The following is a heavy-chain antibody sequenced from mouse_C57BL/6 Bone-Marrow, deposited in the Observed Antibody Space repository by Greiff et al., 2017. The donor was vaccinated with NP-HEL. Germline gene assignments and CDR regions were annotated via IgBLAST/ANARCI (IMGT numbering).Heavy chain of an antibody. CDR2: IDPSDSYT. J-gene: IGHJ2*01. CDR3: ARSYYGSSY. D-gene: IGHD1-1*01. Sequence: VQLQQSGAELVMPGASVKLSCKASGYTFTSYWMHWVKQRPGQGLEWIGEIDPSDSYTNYNQKFKGKSTLTVDKSSSTAYMQLSSLTSEDSAVYYCARSYYGSSYWGQGTTLTVSS. V-gene: IGHV1-69*01. CDR1: GYTFTSYW.